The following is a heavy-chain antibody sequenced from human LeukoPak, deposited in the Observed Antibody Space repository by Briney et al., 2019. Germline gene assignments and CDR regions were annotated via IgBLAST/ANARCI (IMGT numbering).Heavy chain of an antibody. Sequence: GGSLRLSRAASGLSVSGNYISWVRQAPGKGLEWVSFIYTGTTTFYADSVKGRFTISRDNSRNTVYLELNSLRVDDTAVYYCARDRGHFDNWGPGLLVTVSS. V-gene: IGHV3-53*01. D-gene: IGHD3-10*01. CDR2: IYTGTTT. CDR3: ARDRGHFDN. CDR1: GLSVSGNY. J-gene: IGHJ4*02.